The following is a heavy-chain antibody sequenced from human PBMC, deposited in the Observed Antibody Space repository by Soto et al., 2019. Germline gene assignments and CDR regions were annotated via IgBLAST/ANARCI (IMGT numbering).Heavy chain of an antibody. CDR1: GGSISSGGYY. J-gene: IGHJ6*02. D-gene: IGHD3-10*01. Sequence: PSETLSLTCTVSGGSISSGGYYWSWIRQHPGKGLEWIGYIYYSGSTYYNPSLKSRVTISVDTSKNQFSLKLSSVTAADTAVYYCARAEGSSGHYYYYGMDVWGQGTTVTVSS. CDR2: IYYSGST. CDR3: ARAEGSSGHYYYYGMDV. V-gene: IGHV4-31*03.